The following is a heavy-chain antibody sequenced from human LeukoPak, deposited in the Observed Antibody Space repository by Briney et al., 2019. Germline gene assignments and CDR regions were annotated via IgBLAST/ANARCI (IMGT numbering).Heavy chain of an antibody. Sequence: QPGGSLRLSCAASGFTFSGYSMNWVRQAPGKGLEWISYISSSSSTIYYADSVKGRFTISRDNAKNSLYLQMNSLRAEDTAVYYCARSYGDYPTYGDYFDYWGQGTLVTVSS. CDR3: ARSYGDYPTYGDYFDY. J-gene: IGHJ4*02. D-gene: IGHD4-17*01. V-gene: IGHV3-48*01. CDR1: GFTFSGYS. CDR2: ISSSSSTI.